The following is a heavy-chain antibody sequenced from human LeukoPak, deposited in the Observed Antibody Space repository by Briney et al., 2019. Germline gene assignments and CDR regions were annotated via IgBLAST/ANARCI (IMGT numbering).Heavy chain of an antibody. CDR1: GGSIRGYY. Sequence: SETLSLTCNVSGGSIRGYYWSWIRQPLGKGLEWIGYIYYSGSTNYNPSLKSRVTISVDTSKNQFSLKVNSVTAADTAVYYCARDNPYGSGTDYWGQGTLVTVSS. V-gene: IGHV4-59*12. CDR3: ARDNPYGSGTDY. CDR2: IYYSGST. D-gene: IGHD3-10*01. J-gene: IGHJ4*02.